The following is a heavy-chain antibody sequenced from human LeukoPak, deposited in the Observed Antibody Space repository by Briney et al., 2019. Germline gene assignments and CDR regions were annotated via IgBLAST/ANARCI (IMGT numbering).Heavy chain of an antibody. CDR2: INPNSGGT. J-gene: IGHJ4*02. CDR1: GYTFTSYD. CDR3: ARGIGDSSGYLVLLYYFDY. D-gene: IGHD3-22*01. Sequence: GASVKVSCKASGYTFTSYDINWVRQATGQGLEWMGWINPNSGGTHYAQKFQGRVTMTRDTSISTAYMELSRLRSDDTAVYFCARGIGDSSGYLVLLYYFDYWGQGTLVTVSS. V-gene: IGHV1-2*02.